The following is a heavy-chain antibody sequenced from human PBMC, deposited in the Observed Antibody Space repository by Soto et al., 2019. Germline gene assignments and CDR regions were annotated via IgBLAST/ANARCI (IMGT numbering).Heavy chain of an antibody. D-gene: IGHD3-9*01. CDR3: AKDFLTGYYNVIGYYYYGMDV. CDR1: GFTFSSYG. J-gene: IGHJ6*02. Sequence: GGSLRLSCAASGFTFSSYGMHWVRQAPGKGLEWVAVISYDGSNKYYADSVKGRFTISRDNSKNTLYLQMNSLRAEDTAVYYCAKDFLTGYYNVIGYYYYGMDVWGQGTTVTVSS. CDR2: ISYDGSNK. V-gene: IGHV3-30*18.